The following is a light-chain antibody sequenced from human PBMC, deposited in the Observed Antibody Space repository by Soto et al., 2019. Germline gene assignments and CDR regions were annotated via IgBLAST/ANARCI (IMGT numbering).Light chain of an antibody. Sequence: QSVLTQPPSVSGALGQTVTISCTGSSSNIGAGYDVHWYQQFPGTAPKRLIFRNTNRPSGVPDRFSGSKSGTSASLAITGLQAEDEADYHCQSYDSSLNGFVFGTGTKLTV. CDR1: SSNIGAGYD. V-gene: IGLV1-40*01. CDR2: RNT. CDR3: QSYDSSLNGFV. J-gene: IGLJ1*01.